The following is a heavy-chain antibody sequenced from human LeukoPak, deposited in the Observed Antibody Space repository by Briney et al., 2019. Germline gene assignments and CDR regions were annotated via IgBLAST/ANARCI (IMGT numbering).Heavy chain of an antibody. CDR2: ISGSGGVT. Sequence: GGSLRLSCAASGFTFSTYAMSWVRQAPGKGLEWVSTISGSGGVTYYPDSVRGRFTISRDNSKNTLHLQTDSLRVEDTAVYYCARWPEGATPKFHYWGQGTLVTVSS. D-gene: IGHD1-26*01. J-gene: IGHJ4*02. CDR3: ARWPEGATPKFHY. V-gene: IGHV3-23*01. CDR1: GFTFSTYA.